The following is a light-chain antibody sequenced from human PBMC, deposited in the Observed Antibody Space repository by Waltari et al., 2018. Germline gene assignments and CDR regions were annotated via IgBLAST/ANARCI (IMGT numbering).Light chain of an antibody. Sequence: QSALTQPASVSGSPGQSITISCTGTSSDVGIYNLVTWYQQHPGKAPKLMIYEASKRPSGVSNRFSGSKSGNTASLTISGLQAEDEADYYCSSYTSSSTLVFGGGTKLTVL. J-gene: IGLJ3*02. V-gene: IGLV2-23*01. CDR3: SSYTSSSTLV. CDR2: EAS. CDR1: SSDVGIYNL.